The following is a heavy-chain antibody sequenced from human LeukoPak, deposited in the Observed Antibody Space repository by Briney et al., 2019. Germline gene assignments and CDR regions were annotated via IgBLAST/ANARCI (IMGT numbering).Heavy chain of an antibody. CDR1: GFTFSDYY. D-gene: IGHD3-9*01. CDR2: ISSSGSII. V-gene: IGHV3-11*01. J-gene: IGHJ4*02. CDR3: ARVGYDILTGYFENAYYFDY. Sequence: GGSLRLSCAASGFTFSDYYMSWIRQAPGEGLEWVSYISSSGSIIYYADSVKGRFTISRDKAKNSLYLQMNSLRAEDTAVYYCARVGYDILTGYFENAYYFDYWGQGTLVTVSS.